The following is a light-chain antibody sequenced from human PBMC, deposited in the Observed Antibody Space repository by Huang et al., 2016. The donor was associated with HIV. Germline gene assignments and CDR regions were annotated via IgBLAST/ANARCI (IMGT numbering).Light chain of an antibody. J-gene: IGKJ4*01. CDR2: GSS. Sequence: EIVTTQSPATLSGSPGQRVTLSCRANRSVSTDLAWYQQRHGQAPRLLIYGSSTRAPGIPARVSGSGSGTDFALTISSLQSEDFALYYCHQYNNWLLSFGGGTRV. CDR1: RSVSTD. CDR3: HQYNNWLLS. V-gene: IGKV3-15*01.